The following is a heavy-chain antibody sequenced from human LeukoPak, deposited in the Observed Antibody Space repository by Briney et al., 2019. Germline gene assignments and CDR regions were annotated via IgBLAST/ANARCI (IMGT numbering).Heavy chain of an antibody. CDR3: ARPTQSSNWPREAFDL. V-gene: IGHV4-39*01. CDR2: IYYSGNT. Sequence: SETLSLTCSVSGGSISSSNYYWGWIRQPPGKGLEWIGSIYYSGNTYYNPSLKSRVTISVDTSKNQLSLRLSSVTAADTAVYYCARPTQSSNWPREAFDLWGQGTMVTVSS. CDR1: GGSISSSNYY. D-gene: IGHD6-13*01. J-gene: IGHJ3*01.